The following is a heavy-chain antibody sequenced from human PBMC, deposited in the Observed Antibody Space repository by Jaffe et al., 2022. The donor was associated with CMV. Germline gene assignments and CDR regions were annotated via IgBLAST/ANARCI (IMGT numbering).Heavy chain of an antibody. J-gene: IGHJ3*02. CDR3: AAYYGSGIGDGSEI. V-gene: IGHV3-21*02. D-gene: IGHD3-10*01. CDR2: ISSTSTYT. CDR1: GFSFGSYT. Sequence: EVQLVESGGGLVKPGGSLRLSCAASGFSFGSYTMNWVRQAPGKGLEWVASISSTSTYTYYADSMKGRFTIARDNIKNSLYLLMNSLRAEDTAFYYCAAYYGSGIGDGSEIWGQGTMVIVSS.